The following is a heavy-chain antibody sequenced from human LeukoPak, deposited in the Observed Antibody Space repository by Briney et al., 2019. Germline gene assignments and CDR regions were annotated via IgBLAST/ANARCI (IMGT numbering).Heavy chain of an antibody. J-gene: IGHJ4*02. CDR2: ISGSGGST. Sequence: GGSLRLSCAASGFIFSSYAMNWVRQAPGKGLEWVSAISGSGGSTYYADSLKGRFTISRDNSKNTLYLQMNSLRVEDTAIYYFPKQYYYGSGSIDYWGQGTLVTVSS. CDR3: PKQYYYGSGSIDY. V-gene: IGHV3-23*01. D-gene: IGHD3-10*01. CDR1: GFIFSSYA.